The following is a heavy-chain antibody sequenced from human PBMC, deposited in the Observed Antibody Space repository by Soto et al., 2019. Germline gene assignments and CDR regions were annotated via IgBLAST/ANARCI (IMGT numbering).Heavy chain of an antibody. Sequence: EVQLVEYGGGLVKPGGSLRLSCAASGFTFSSYSMNWVRQAPGKGLEWVSSISSSSSYIYYADSVKGRFTISRDNAKNSLYLQMNSLGAEDTAVYYCAREGVQHGSGPYYYYGMDVWGQGTTVTVS. CDR3: AREGVQHGSGPYYYYGMDV. V-gene: IGHV3-21*01. CDR2: ISSSSSYI. J-gene: IGHJ6*02. D-gene: IGHD3-10*01. CDR1: GFTFSSYS.